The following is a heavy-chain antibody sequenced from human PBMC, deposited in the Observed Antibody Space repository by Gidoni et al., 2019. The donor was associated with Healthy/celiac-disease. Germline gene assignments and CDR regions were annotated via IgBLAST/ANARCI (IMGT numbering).Heavy chain of an antibody. J-gene: IGHJ3*02. D-gene: IGHD1-7*01. CDR3: AKDMAGNWNYASDAFDI. CDR1: GFTFSSYA. Sequence: EVQLLESGGGLVQPGGSLRLSCAASGFTFSSYAMSWVRPAPGKGLGWVSAISGSGGSTYYADSVKGRFTISRDNSKNTLYLQMNSLRAEDTAVYYCAKDMAGNWNYASDAFDIWGQGTMVTVSS. CDR2: ISGSGGST. V-gene: IGHV3-23*01.